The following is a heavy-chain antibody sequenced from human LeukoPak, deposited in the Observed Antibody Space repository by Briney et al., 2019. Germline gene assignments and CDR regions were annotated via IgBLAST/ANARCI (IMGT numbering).Heavy chain of an antibody. Sequence: SVKVSCKASGGTFSSYAISWVRQAPGQGLEWMGRIIPILGIANYAQKFQGRVTITADKSTSTAYMELSSLRSEDTAVYYCASNYYDSSGQGWFDPWGQGTLVTVSS. CDR2: IIPILGIA. CDR3: ASNYYDSSGQGWFDP. V-gene: IGHV1-69*04. J-gene: IGHJ5*02. D-gene: IGHD3-22*01. CDR1: GGTFSSYA.